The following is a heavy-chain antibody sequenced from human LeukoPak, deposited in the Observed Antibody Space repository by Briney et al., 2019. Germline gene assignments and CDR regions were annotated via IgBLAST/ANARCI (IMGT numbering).Heavy chain of an antibody. CDR2: IYYSGST. CDR1: GGSISSGSHY. D-gene: IGHD3-22*01. CDR3: ARGDSSGYYKLFDY. V-gene: IGHV4-31*03. Sequence: SETLSLTCTVSGGSISSGSHYWSWIRQHPGKGLEWIGYIYYSGSTYYNPSLKSRVTISVDTSKNQFSLRLYSVTAADTAVYYCARGDSSGYYKLFDYWGQGTLVTVSS. J-gene: IGHJ4*02.